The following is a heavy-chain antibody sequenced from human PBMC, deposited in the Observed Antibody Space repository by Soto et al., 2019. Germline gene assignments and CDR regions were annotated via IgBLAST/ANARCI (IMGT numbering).Heavy chain of an antibody. V-gene: IGHV3-15*01. CDR2: IKSKTDGGTT. Sequence: EVQLVESGGGLVKPGGSLRLSCAASGFTFSNAWMSWVRQAPGKGLEWVGRIKSKTDGGTTDYAAPVKGRFTISRDDSKNTLYLQMNSLKTEDTAVYYCTTPADYDYIWGSYRSPASFDYWGQGTLVTVSS. D-gene: IGHD3-16*02. CDR3: TTPADYDYIWGSYRSPASFDY. CDR1: GFTFSNAW. J-gene: IGHJ4*02.